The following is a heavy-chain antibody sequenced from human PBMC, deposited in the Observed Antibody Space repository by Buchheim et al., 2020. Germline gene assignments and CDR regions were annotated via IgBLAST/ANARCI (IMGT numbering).Heavy chain of an antibody. CDR2: ISYDGSNK. D-gene: IGHD1-26*01. CDR1: GFTFSSYG. V-gene: IGHV3-30*18. Sequence: QVQLVESGGGVVQPGRSLRLSCAASGFTFSSYGMHWVRQAPGKGLEWVAVISYDGSNKYYADSVQGRFTISRDNSKNTLYLQMNSLRAEDTAVYYCAKFSRELLQLPDYWGQGTL. CDR3: AKFSRELLQLPDY. J-gene: IGHJ4*02.